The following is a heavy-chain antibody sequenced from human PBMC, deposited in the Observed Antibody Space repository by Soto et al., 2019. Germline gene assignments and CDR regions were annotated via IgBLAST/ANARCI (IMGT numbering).Heavy chain of an antibody. V-gene: IGHV3-23*01. CDR2: ISGSGGST. CDR3: AKGRSYYYYYGVDV. J-gene: IGHJ6*02. Sequence: GGSLRLSCAASGFTFSSYARSWVRQAPGKGLEWVSAISGSGGSTYYADSVKGRFTISRDNSKNTLYLQMNSLRAEDTALYYCAKGRSYYYYYGVDVWGQGTTVTVSS. CDR1: GFTFSSYA.